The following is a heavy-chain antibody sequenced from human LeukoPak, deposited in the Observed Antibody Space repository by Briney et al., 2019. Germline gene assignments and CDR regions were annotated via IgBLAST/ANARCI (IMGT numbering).Heavy chain of an antibody. CDR3: ARDPRTAIRSEYFQH. CDR1: GFTFSDYY. Sequence: KSGGSLRLSCAVSGFTFSDYYMTWIRQAPGKGLEWVSYISGTGSTIYYSDSVKGRFTISRDNAKNSLYLQMDSLRVEDTAVYYCARDPRTAIRSEYFQHWGQGTLVTVSS. CDR2: ISGTGSTI. J-gene: IGHJ1*01. D-gene: IGHD2-2*02. V-gene: IGHV3-11*01.